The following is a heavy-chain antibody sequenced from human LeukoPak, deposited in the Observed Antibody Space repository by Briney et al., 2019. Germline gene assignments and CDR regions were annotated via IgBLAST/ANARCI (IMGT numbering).Heavy chain of an antibody. CDR1: GYTFSGYG. D-gene: IGHD3-10*01. Sequence: GASVKVSCKASGYTFSGYGISWVRQAPGQGLEWMGWISGYNGHTKYAQKVQGRVTMSTDTSTSTVYMELRSLISDDTGVYYCARGQTNRLLWVGELVSNINPFDYWGQGTLVTVSS. CDR3: ARGQTNRLLWVGELVSNINPFDY. J-gene: IGHJ4*02. V-gene: IGHV1-18*01. CDR2: ISGYNGHT.